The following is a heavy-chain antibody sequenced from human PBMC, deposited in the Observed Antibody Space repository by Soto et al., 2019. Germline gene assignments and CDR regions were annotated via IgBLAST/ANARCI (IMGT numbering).Heavy chain of an antibody. D-gene: IGHD3-10*01. CDR3: AKDPMVRGVIYFDY. CDR2: ISYDGSNK. J-gene: IGHJ4*02. Sequence: GGSLRLSCAASGFTFSSYGMHWVRQAPGKGLEWVAVISYDGSNKYYADSVRGRFTISRDNSKNTLYLQMNSLRAEDTAVYYCAKDPMVRGVIYFDYWGQGTLVTVSS. CDR1: GFTFSSYG. V-gene: IGHV3-30*18.